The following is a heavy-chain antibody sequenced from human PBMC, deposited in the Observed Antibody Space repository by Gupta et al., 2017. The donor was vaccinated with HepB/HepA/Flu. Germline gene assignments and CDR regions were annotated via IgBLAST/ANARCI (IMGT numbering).Heavy chain of an antibody. CDR3: ARWGVSGYDPGDY. J-gene: IGHJ4*02. D-gene: IGHD5-12*01. V-gene: IGHV4-39*01. Sequence: QLQLQESGPGLVKPSETLSLTCTVSGGSISSSSYYWGWIRQPPGKGLEWIGSIYYSGSTYYNPSLKSRVTISVDTSKNQFSLKLSSVTAADTAVYYCARWGVSGYDPGDYWGQGTLVTVSS. CDR1: GGSISSSSYY. CDR2: IYYSGST.